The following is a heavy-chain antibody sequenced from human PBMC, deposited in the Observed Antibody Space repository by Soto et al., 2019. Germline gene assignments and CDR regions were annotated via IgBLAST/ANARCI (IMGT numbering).Heavy chain of an antibody. Sequence: PSETLSLTCTVSGGSISSGGYYWSWIRQHPGKGLEWIGYIYYSGSTYYNPSLKSRVTISVDTSKNQFSLKLSSVTAADTAVYYCARGGYDSSGCYRDYYYYGMDVWGQGTTVTVSS. D-gene: IGHD3-22*01. V-gene: IGHV4-31*03. J-gene: IGHJ6*02. CDR1: GGSISSGGYY. CDR2: IYYSGST. CDR3: ARGGYDSSGCYRDYYYYGMDV.